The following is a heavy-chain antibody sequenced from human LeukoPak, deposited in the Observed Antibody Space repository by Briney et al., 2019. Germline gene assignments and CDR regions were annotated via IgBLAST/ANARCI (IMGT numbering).Heavy chain of an antibody. CDR1: GGSISSYY. J-gene: IGHJ4*02. Sequence: SETLSLTCTVSGGSISSYYWSWIRQPPGQGLEWIGYIYYSGSTNYNPYLKSRVTISVDTSKNQFSLRLRSVTAADTAVYYCARVTGYMIEDYFDYWGQGTLVTVSS. CDR2: IYYSGST. CDR3: ARVTGYMIEDYFDY. D-gene: IGHD3-22*01. V-gene: IGHV4-59*01.